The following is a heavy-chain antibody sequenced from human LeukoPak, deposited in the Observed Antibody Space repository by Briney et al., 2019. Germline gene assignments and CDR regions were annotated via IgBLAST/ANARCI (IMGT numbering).Heavy chain of an antibody. CDR3: ARALRPYFDY. CDR2: IYYSGST. J-gene: IGHJ4*02. CDR1: GGSISSGGSY. Sequence: SQTLSLTCTVSGGSISSGGSYWSWIRQHPGKGLEWIGYIYYSGSTSYNPSLKSRVTISLDTSKNQFSLKLSSVTAADTAVYYCARALRPYFDYWGQGTLVTVSS. V-gene: IGHV4-31*03.